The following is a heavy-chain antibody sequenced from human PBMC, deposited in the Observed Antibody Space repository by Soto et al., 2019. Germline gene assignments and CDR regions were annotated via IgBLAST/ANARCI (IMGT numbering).Heavy chain of an antibody. Sequence: HPGGSLRLSCAASGFTFSSYAMSWVRQAPGKGLEWVSAISGSGGSTYYADSVKGRFTISRDNSKNTLYLQMNSLRAEDTAVYYCAKGDLLNWYFDLWGRGTLVTVSS. J-gene: IGHJ2*01. V-gene: IGHV3-23*01. CDR2: ISGSGGST. D-gene: IGHD2-15*01. CDR3: AKGDLLNWYFDL. CDR1: GFTFSSYA.